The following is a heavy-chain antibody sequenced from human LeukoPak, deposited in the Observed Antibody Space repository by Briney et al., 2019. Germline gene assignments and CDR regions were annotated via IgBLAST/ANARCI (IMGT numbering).Heavy chain of an antibody. CDR1: GGTFINYA. CDR3: ARGLRDSSGYYALGFDY. Sequence: SVTVSFKASGGTFINYAISWVRQAPGQGLEWMGGIIPIFGTANYAQKFQGRVTITADESTSTAYMELSSLRSEDTAVYYCARGLRDSSGYYALGFDYWGQGTLVTVSS. D-gene: IGHD3-22*01. CDR2: IIPIFGTA. J-gene: IGHJ4*02. V-gene: IGHV1-69*13.